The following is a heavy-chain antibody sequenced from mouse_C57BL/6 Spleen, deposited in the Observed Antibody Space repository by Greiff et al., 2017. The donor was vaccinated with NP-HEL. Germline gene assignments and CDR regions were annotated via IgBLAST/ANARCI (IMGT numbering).Heavy chain of an antibody. CDR3: ARETRWNWFAY. V-gene: IGHV1-18*01. CDR1: GYTFTDYN. D-gene: IGHD1-1*02. J-gene: IGHJ3*01. CDR2: IYPKNGGT. Sequence: VQLKQSGPELVKPGASVKIPCKASGYTFTDYNIDWVKQSHGKSLEWIGDIYPKNGGTIYKQKFKGKATLTVDKSSSTAYLELRSLTSEDTAVYYCARETRWNWFAYWGQGTLVTVSA.